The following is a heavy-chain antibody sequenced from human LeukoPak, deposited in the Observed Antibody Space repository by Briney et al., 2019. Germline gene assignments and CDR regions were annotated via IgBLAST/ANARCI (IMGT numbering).Heavy chain of an antibody. V-gene: IGHV3-23*01. D-gene: IGHD3-9*01. CDR3: ARGPDILTGYSY. Sequence: PGGSLRLSCVVSGITLSNYAMSWVRQAPGKGLEWVSGISESGGSTKYADSVKGRFTISRDNSKNTLYLQMNSLRAEDTAVYYCARGPDILTGYSYWGQGTLVTVSS. CDR2: ISESGGST. J-gene: IGHJ4*02. CDR1: GITLSNYA.